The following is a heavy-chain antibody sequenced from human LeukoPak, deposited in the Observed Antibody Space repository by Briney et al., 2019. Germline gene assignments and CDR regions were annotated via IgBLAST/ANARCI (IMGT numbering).Heavy chain of an antibody. Sequence: GSLRLPCAASGFTFSSYWMSWVRQAPGKGLEWIGEINHSGSTNYNPSLKSRVTISVDTSKNQFSLKLSSVTAADTAVYYCARSRGYSYGYPYYYYMDVWGKGTTVTVSS. J-gene: IGHJ6*03. CDR2: INHSGST. CDR1: GFTFSSYW. V-gene: IGHV4-34*01. CDR3: ARSRGYSYGYPYYYYMDV. D-gene: IGHD5-18*01.